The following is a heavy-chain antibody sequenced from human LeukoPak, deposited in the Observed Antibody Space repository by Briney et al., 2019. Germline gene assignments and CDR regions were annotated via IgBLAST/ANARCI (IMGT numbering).Heavy chain of an antibody. Sequence: GGSLRLSCAASGFTFSSYSMNWVRQAPGKGLEWVSPISSSSSYIYYADSVKGRFTISRDNAKNSLYLQMNSLRAEDTAVYYCARDHCSSTSCYYGMDVWGQGTTVTVSS. CDR1: GFTFSSYS. J-gene: IGHJ6*02. V-gene: IGHV3-21*01. CDR2: ISSSSSYI. D-gene: IGHD2-2*01. CDR3: ARDHCSSTSCYYGMDV.